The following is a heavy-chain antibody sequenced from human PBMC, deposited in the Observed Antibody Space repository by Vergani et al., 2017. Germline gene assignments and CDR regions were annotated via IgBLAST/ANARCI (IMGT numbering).Heavy chain of an antibody. D-gene: IGHD6-19*01. J-gene: IGHJ6*02. CDR3: ARDGAVAGGDYYYYGMDV. CDR1: GYSFTSYW. V-gene: IGHV5-51*01. CDR2: IYPGDSDT. Sequence: EVQLVPSGAEVKKPGESLKISCKGSGYSFTSYWIGWVRQLPGKGLEWMGIIYPGDSDTRYSPSFQGQVTISADKSISTAYLQWSSLKASDTAMYYCARDGAVAGGDYYYYGMDVWGQGTTVTVSS.